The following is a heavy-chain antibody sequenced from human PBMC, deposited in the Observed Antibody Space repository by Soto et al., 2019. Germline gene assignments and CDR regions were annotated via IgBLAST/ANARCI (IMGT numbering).Heavy chain of an antibody. D-gene: IGHD6-6*01. CDR1: GYSFTSYW. CDR2: IYPGDSDT. V-gene: IGHV5-51*01. J-gene: IGHJ5*02. Sequence: PGESLKISCKGSGYSFTSYWIGWVRQMPGKGLEWMGIIYPGDSDTRYSPSFQGQVTISADKSISTAYLQWSSLKASDTAMYYCARHTKESSIAARRDGWFDPWGQGTLVTVSS. CDR3: ARHTKESSIAARRDGWFDP.